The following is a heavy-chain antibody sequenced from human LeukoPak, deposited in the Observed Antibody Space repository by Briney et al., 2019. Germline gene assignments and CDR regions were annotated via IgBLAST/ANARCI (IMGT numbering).Heavy chain of an antibody. CDR3: ARVRILVYYYGMDV. CDR2: IHHSGST. J-gene: IGHJ6*02. V-gene: IGHV4-4*02. Sequence: NSSETLSLTCAVSGGSISSSNWWSWVRQPPGKGLEWIGEIHHSGSTNYNPSLKSRVTISVDKSKNQFSLKLSSVTAADTAVYYCARVRILVYYYGMDVWGQGTTVTVSS. CDR1: GGSISSSNW. D-gene: IGHD3-3*01.